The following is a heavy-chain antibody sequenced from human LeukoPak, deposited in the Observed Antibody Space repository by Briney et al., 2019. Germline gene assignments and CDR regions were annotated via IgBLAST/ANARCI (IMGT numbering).Heavy chain of an antibody. V-gene: IGHV1-8*01. CDR1: GYTFTSYD. D-gene: IGHD6-13*01. CDR3: AIGASSSWYFRSGWFDP. CDR2: MNPNSGNT. J-gene: IGHJ5*02. Sequence: GASVKVSCKASGYTFTSYDINWVRQATGQGLEWIGWMNPNSGNTGYAQKFQGRVTMTRNTSISTAYMELSSLRSEDTAVYYCAIGASSSWYFRSGWFDPWGQGTLVTVSS.